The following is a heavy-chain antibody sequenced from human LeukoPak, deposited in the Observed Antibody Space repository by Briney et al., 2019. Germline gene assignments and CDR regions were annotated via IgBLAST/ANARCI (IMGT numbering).Heavy chain of an antibody. V-gene: IGHV3-15*01. D-gene: IGHD3-16*01. CDR1: GFTVSSNY. CDR3: TIAVVGVTVWFDP. CDR2: IKSKTDGGTT. Sequence: PGGSLRLSCAASGFTVSSNYMSWVRQAPGKGLEWVGHIKSKTDGGTTDYAALVKDRFTISRDDSKKTLYLQMNSLKSEDTAVYYCTIAVVGVTVWFDPWGQGTLVTVSS. J-gene: IGHJ5*02.